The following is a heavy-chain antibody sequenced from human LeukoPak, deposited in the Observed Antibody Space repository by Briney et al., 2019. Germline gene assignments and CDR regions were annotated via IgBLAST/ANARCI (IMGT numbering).Heavy chain of an antibody. Sequence: SVKLSCKASGGTFSIYTITLVRHAPGQGLELMWRIIPILGIANYAQKFQGRVTITADKSTSTAYMELSSLRSEDTAVYYCARVDSSNGSDFDYWGQGTLVTVSS. J-gene: IGHJ4*02. CDR2: IIPILGIA. CDR1: GGTFSIYT. D-gene: IGHD5-18*01. V-gene: IGHV1-69*02. CDR3: ARVDSSNGSDFDY.